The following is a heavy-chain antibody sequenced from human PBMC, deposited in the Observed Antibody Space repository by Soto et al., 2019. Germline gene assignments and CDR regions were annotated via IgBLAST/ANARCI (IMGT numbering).Heavy chain of an antibody. CDR3: ASGYCGGEDCFDY. D-gene: IGHD2-21*01. CDR2: ISGSGGST. Sequence: EVQLLESGGGLVQPGGSLRLSCAASGFTFSSYAMSWVRQAPGKGLEWVSAISGSGGSTYYAYSVKGLFTISRDNSKNTLYLQMNSLRAEDTAVYYCASGYCGGEDCFDYWGQGTLVTVSS. CDR1: GFTFSSYA. V-gene: IGHV3-23*01. J-gene: IGHJ4*02.